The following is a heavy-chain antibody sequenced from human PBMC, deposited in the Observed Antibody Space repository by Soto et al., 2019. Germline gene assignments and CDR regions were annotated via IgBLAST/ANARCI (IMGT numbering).Heavy chain of an antibody. J-gene: IGHJ4*02. Sequence: ASVKVSCKASGGTFSTYTITWVRQAPGQGLEWMGRIIPIIGIINYAQKFQGRVTISADKFTGTAYMELTGLRSDDTAVYYCARLQAAAGDNDLTFDYWGQGTLVTVSS. CDR2: IIPIIGII. CDR1: GGTFSTYT. D-gene: IGHD6-13*01. CDR3: ARLQAAAGDNDLTFDY. V-gene: IGHV1-69*02.